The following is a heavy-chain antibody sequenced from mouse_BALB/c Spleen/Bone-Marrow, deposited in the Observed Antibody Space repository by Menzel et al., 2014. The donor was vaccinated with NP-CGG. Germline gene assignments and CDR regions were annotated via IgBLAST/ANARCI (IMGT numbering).Heavy chain of an antibody. Sequence: VQLQESGPELVKPGASVKISCKASGYAFSSSWMNWVKQRPGQGLEWIGRIYPGDGDTNYNGKFKGKATLTADKSSSTAYMQLSSLTSVDSAVYFCARTGPFEYWGQGTTLTVSS. V-gene: IGHV1-82*01. J-gene: IGHJ2*01. D-gene: IGHD4-1*01. CDR2: IYPGDGDT. CDR1: GYAFSSSW. CDR3: ARTGPFEY.